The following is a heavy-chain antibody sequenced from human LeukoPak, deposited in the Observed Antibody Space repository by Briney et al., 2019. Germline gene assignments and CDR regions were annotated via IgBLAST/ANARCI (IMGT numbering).Heavy chain of an antibody. J-gene: IGHJ4*02. Sequence: ASVKVSCKASGDSFTDYYMHWVRQAPGQGLERMGWINPKNGVTNFAQKFQGRVTMTRDTSISTVYMELGRLKSDDTAVYFCAGSSGWRVLDYWGQGTLVTVSS. V-gene: IGHV1-2*02. CDR3: AGSSGWRVLDY. CDR2: INPKNGVT. CDR1: GDSFTDYY. D-gene: IGHD6-19*01.